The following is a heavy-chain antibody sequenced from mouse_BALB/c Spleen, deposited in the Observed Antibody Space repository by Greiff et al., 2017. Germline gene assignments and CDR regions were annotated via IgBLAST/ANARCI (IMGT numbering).Heavy chain of an antibody. Sequence: LQESVPELVKPGASVTVSCKASGSSFTDYNMYWVKQSHGKSLEWIGYIDPYNGGTSYNQKFKGKATLTVDKSSSTAFMHLNSLTSEDSAVYYCARKDDGYYVGYFDYWGQGTTLTVSS. CDR1: GSSFTDYN. D-gene: IGHD2-3*01. J-gene: IGHJ2*01. CDR3: ARKDDGYYVGYFDY. V-gene: IGHV1S135*01. CDR2: IDPYNGGT.